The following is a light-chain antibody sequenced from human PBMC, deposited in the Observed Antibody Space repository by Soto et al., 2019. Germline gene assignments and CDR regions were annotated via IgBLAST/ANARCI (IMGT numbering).Light chain of an antibody. CDR3: QQYNSYAWT. J-gene: IGKJ1*01. V-gene: IGKV1-5*01. CDR1: QSISSW. Sequence: DSQMTHSPSTLSASVGDRVTITCRASQSISSWLAWYQQKPGKAPKLLIYDASSLDSGVPSRFSGSGSATEFTLTISSLQPDDFATYYCQQYNSYAWTFGQVTKVEIK. CDR2: DAS.